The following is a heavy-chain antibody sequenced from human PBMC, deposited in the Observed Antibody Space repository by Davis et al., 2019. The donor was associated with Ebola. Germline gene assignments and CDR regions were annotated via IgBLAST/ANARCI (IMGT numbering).Heavy chain of an antibody. J-gene: IGHJ3*02. CDR1: GFTVSSNY. CDR3: AKDPLDAFDI. CDR2: IYSGGST. V-gene: IGHV3-53*01. Sequence: GESLKISCAASGFTVSSNYMSWVRQAPGKGLEWVSVIYSGGSTYYADSVKGRFTISRDNSKNTLYLQMNSLRAEDTAVYYCAKDPLDAFDIWGQGTMVTVSS.